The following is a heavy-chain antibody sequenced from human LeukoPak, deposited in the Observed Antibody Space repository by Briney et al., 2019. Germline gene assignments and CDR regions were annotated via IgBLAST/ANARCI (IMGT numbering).Heavy chain of an antibody. CDR3: ARSSSSWSYFDY. D-gene: IGHD6-13*01. V-gene: IGHV1-69*02. Sequence: SVKVSCKASGGTFSSYTISWVRQAPGQGLEWMGRIIPILGIANYAQKFQGRVTITADKSTSTAYMELSSLRSEDTAVYYCARSSSSWSYFDYWGQGTLVTVSS. CDR2: IIPILGIA. CDR1: GGTFSSYT. J-gene: IGHJ4*02.